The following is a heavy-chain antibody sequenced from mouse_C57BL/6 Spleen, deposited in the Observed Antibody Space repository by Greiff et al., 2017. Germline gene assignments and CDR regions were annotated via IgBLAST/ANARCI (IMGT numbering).Heavy chain of an antibody. CDR3: GINLWNGDFDG. J-gene: IGHJ1*03. D-gene: IGHD6-1*01. V-gene: IGHV2-5*01. Sequence: VQVVESGPGLVQPSQSLSITCTVSGFSLTSYGVHWVRQSPGKGLEWLGVICRGGSTDYNAALWSRLSITKYNSKSQVFFKMNGLQADDTAIYNCGINLWNGDFDGWGTGTTVTVSS. CDR1: GFSLTSYG. CDR2: ICRGGST.